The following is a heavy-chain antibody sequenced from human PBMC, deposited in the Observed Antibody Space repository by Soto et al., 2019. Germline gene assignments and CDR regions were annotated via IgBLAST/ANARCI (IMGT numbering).Heavy chain of an antibody. CDR3: AGAWGDYVGYYYYMDV. CDR1: GYTFTSYY. D-gene: IGHD4-17*01. CDR2: INPSGGST. V-gene: IGHV1-46*01. J-gene: IGHJ6*03. Sequence: ASVKVSCKASGYTFTSYYMHWVRQAPGQGLEWMGIINPSGGSTSYAQKFQGRVTMTRDTSTSTAYMELSSLRSEDTAVYYCAGAWGDYVGYYYYMDVWGKGTTVTVSS.